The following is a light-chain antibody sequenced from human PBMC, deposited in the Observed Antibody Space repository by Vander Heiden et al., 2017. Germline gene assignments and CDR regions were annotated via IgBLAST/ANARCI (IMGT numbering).Light chain of an antibody. CDR2: EVS. J-gene: IGKJ3*01. Sequence: IERKHAALALTVTPGQPASISCKSSQSLLHSDGKTYLYWYLQKPGQPPQLLIYEVSNRFSGVPDRFSGSGSGTDFTRTISRVEAEDVGVYYCMQSIQLPLTFGPGTKVEIK. V-gene: IGKV2D-29*01. CDR1: QSLLHSDGKTY. CDR3: MQSIQLPLT.